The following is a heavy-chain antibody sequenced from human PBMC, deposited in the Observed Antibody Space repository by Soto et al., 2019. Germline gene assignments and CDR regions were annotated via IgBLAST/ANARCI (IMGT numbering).Heavy chain of an antibody. CDR1: GFTFSGCA. Sequence: EVQLLESGGGLVQPGGSLRLSCAASGFTFSGCAMSWVRQAPGKGLEWVSSISFSCDITYYADSEKGRFTISRDNSKNTLYMEMNSLRAEDTAVYHCATGGFWVHYGMDAWGQGTTVTVSS. CDR2: ISFSCDIT. J-gene: IGHJ6*02. V-gene: IGHV3-23*01. D-gene: IGHD3-16*01. CDR3: ATGGFWVHYGMDA.